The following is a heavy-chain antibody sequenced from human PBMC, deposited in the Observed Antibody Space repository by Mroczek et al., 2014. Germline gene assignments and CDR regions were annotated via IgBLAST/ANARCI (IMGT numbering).Heavy chain of an antibody. V-gene: IGHV4-59*01. D-gene: IGHD2-2*01. CDR1: GGSISSYY. CDR3: ARRYCSSTSCYPPRYYFDY. Sequence: QVQLQESGPGLVKPSETLSLTCTVSGGSISSYYWSWIRQPPGKGLEWIGYIYYSGSTNYNPSLKSRVTISVDTSKNQFSLKLSSVTAADTAVYYCARRYCSSTSCYPPRYYFDYWGQGTLVTVSS. J-gene: IGHJ4*02. CDR2: IYYSGST.